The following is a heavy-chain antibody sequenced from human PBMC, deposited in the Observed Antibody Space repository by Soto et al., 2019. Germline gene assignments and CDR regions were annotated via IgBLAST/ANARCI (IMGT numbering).Heavy chain of an antibody. V-gene: IGHV1-69*13. D-gene: IGHD5-18*01. CDR3: ARDRGYSYGEEGVFDY. Sequence: GPSVKVSCKASGGTFSSYAISWVRQAPGQGLEWMGGIIPIFGTANYAQKFQGRVTITADESTSTAYMELSSLRSEDTAVYYCARDRGYSYGEEGVFDYWGQGTLVRLL. J-gene: IGHJ4*02. CDR2: IIPIFGTA. CDR1: GGTFSSYA.